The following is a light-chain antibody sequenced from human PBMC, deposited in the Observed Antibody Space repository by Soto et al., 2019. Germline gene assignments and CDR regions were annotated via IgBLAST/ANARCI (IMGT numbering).Light chain of an antibody. J-gene: IGLJ1*01. CDR2: EGA. Sequence: QSALTQPASVSGSAGQSITISCTGTTSFVGTYNFVSWYQPHPGKPPQVLFYEGAKRPAGVSNRSSGSTAGSTASLTISGLQTEDEADYYCCSYVGASIYGFGTGTKLTVL. CDR3: CSYVGASIYG. CDR1: TSFVGTYNF. V-gene: IGLV2-23*01.